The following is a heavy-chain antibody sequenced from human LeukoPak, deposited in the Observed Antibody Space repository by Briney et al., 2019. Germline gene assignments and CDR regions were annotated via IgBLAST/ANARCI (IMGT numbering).Heavy chain of an antibody. CDR3: ARVGCSGGSCYSFGN. D-gene: IGHD2-15*01. J-gene: IGHJ4*02. CDR1: GGSISSGDYY. V-gene: IGHV4-30-4*08. CDR2: INYRGST. Sequence: SQTLSLTRTVSGGSISSGDYYWSSIRHPPRKGLEWLGYINYRGSTYYNPSLKSRVTISVDTSKNQFSLKLSSVTAADTAVHYCARVGCSGGSCYSFGNWGQGTLSPSPQ.